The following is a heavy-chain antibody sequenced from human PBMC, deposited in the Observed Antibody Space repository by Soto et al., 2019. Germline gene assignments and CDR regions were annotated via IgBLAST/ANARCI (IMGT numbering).Heavy chain of an antibody. CDR1: VYSISDGYY. Sequence: SETLSLTYSVSVYSISDGYYWGWIRQSPGKGLEWIGNIYHSGSAYYSPSLKSRVTMSVDTSKNQVSLRLSSITASDKAVYYCARVTIFDYWVDTWGQGSLVT. CDR3: ARVTIFDYWVDT. CDR2: IYHSGSA. J-gene: IGHJ5*02. D-gene: IGHD3-3*01. V-gene: IGHV4-38-2*02.